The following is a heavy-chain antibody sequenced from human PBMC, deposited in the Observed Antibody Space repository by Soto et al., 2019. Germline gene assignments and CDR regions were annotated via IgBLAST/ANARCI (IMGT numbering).Heavy chain of an antibody. V-gene: IGHV4-39*02. D-gene: IGHD3-10*01. CDR1: GGSMSSRSTYY. Sequence: SETLSLACSVSGGSMSSRSTYYRGCMRHPRGKGLEWIASFFIGGNTYYNPSVKSRVTISVDTSKNQFSLKLSSVTAADTAVYYCARDDITMARGVIIGLRGVGWFDPWGQGTLVTVSS. J-gene: IGHJ5*02. CDR2: FFIGGNT. CDR3: ARDDITMARGVIIGLRGVGWFDP.